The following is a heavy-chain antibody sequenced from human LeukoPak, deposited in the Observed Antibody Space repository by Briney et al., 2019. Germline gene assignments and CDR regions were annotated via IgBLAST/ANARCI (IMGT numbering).Heavy chain of an antibody. CDR2: IISSSSYI. J-gene: IGHJ5*02. V-gene: IGHV3-21*01. Sequence: PGGSLRLSCAASGFTFTTSGMHWVRQAPGKGLEGVSSIISSSSYIYYADSVKGRFTISRDNAKNSLYLQMNSLRAEDTAVYYCARDALGRSYSWFDPWGQGTLVTVSS. CDR3: ARDALGRSYSWFDP. D-gene: IGHD1-26*01. CDR1: GFTFTTSG.